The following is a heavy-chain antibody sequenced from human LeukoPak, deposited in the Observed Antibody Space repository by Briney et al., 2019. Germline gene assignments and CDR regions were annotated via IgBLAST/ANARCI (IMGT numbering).Heavy chain of an antibody. V-gene: IGHV3-23*01. Sequence: AESLTLSCAATGFTFNSYAMSWLRKPPATGLHSASVISGSAGSTYYADSVQGRFTISRDNAKNSLYLQMNSLRAEDTAVYYCARVRWELLLDVWGQGTTVTVSS. D-gene: IGHD1-26*01. CDR3: ARVRWELLLDV. CDR2: ISGSAGST. CDR1: GFTFNSYA. J-gene: IGHJ6*02.